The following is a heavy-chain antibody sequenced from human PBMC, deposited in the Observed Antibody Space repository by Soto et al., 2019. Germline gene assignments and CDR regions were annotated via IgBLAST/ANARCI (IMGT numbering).Heavy chain of an antibody. CDR1: GGSLSDYY. V-gene: IGHV4-34*01. Sequence: SETLSLTCAVYGGSLSDYYWSWIRQSPGKGLEWIGEIHPSGSTYYNPSLESRVTISVDTSKNQFSLRLTSVTAADTALYYCSRGRDEYKLGNVWGHGTTVTVSS. CDR2: IHPSGST. J-gene: IGHJ6*02. CDR3: SRGRDEYKLGNV. D-gene: IGHD1-1*01.